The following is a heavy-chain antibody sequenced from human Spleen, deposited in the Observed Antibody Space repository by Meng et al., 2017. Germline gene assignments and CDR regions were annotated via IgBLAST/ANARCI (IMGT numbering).Heavy chain of an antibody. Sequence: QVQLLQSGAEVKKPGASVKVSCKASGYSFTDYYMHWVRQAPGQGLEWMGRINPNSGDTSYAQKFQGRVTMTRSTSISTAYMELSSLRSEDTAVYYCAINYDVWSTTYYFDYWGQGTLVTVSS. J-gene: IGHJ4*02. V-gene: IGHV1-2*06. D-gene: IGHD3-3*01. CDR1: GYSFTDYY. CDR2: INPNSGDT. CDR3: AINYDVWSTTYYFDY.